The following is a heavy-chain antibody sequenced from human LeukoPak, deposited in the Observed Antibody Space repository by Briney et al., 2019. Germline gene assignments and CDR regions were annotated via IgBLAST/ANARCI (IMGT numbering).Heavy chain of an antibody. V-gene: IGHV3-23*01. Sequence: GGSLRLSCAASGFTFSSYDMSWVRQAPGKGLEWVSAVSGSGGSTYYADSVNGPFTISRDNSKSTLFLQMNSLRAEDTAVYYCAKDSHSGTYFDSWGRGTLVTVSS. D-gene: IGHD1-26*01. J-gene: IGHJ4*02. CDR1: GFTFSSYD. CDR2: VSGSGGST. CDR3: AKDSHSGTYFDS.